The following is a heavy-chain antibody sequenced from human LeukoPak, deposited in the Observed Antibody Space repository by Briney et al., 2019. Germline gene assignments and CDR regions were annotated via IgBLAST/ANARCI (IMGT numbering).Heavy chain of an antibody. J-gene: IGHJ4*02. V-gene: IGHV3-30*04. CDR3: AMDAYSSGWSYFDY. CDR2: ISYDGGHK. CDR1: RFTFSSYA. Sequence: GGSLRLSCAASRFTFSSYAMHWVRQAPGKGLEWVAVISYDGGHKYYADSVKGRFTISRDNSKYTLYLQMNSLRAEDTALYYCAMDAYSSGWSYFDYWGQGTLVTVSS. D-gene: IGHD6-19*01.